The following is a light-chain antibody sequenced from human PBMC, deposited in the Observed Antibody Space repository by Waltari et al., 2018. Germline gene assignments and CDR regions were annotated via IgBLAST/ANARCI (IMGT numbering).Light chain of an antibody. CDR3: SSYTSISTWV. Sequence: QSALTQPASVSASPGQSITISCTGTSSDVGGYNYVSWYQHPPGKAPKLMIYDVIHRPSGVSDRFSGSKSGNTASLTISGLQAEDEADYFCSSYTSISTWVFGGGTKLTVL. CDR2: DVI. CDR1: SSDVGGYNY. V-gene: IGLV2-14*03. J-gene: IGLJ3*02.